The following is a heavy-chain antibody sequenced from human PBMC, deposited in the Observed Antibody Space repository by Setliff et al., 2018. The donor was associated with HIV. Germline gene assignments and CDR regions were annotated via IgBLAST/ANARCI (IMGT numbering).Heavy chain of an antibody. CDR3: ARHDDTSSWLDAFDI. CDR2: IYHSGST. J-gene: IGHJ3*02. Sequence: LSLTCAVSGYSISSGYYWGCIRQPPGKGLEWIGSIYHSGSTYYNPSLKSRVTISVDTSKNEFSLKLSSVTAADTAVYYCARHDDTSSWLDAFDIWGQGTMVTVSS. V-gene: IGHV4-38-2*01. D-gene: IGHD6-13*01. CDR1: GYSISSGYY.